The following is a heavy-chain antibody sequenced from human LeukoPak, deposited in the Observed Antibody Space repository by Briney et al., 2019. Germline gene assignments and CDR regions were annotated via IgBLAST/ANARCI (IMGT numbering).Heavy chain of an antibody. J-gene: IGHJ4*02. Sequence: SGGSLRLSCAASGFTVSSNYMSWVRQAPGKGLEWVANIKQDGSEKYYVDSVKGRFTISRDNAKNSLYLQMNSLRAEDTAVYYCAKTTNPRLDSSSSDYWGQGTLVTVSS. V-gene: IGHV3-7*01. CDR2: IKQDGSEK. D-gene: IGHD6-6*01. CDR3: AKTTNPRLDSSSSDY. CDR1: GFTVSSNY.